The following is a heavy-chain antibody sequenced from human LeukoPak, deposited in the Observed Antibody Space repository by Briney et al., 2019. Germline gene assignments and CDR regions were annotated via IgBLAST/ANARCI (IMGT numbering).Heavy chain of an antibody. V-gene: IGHV1-3*01. CDR1: GYTFTSYG. D-gene: IGHD3-22*01. J-gene: IGHJ1*01. CDR3: ARVPLYDSSGYYYPH. Sequence: GASVEVSCKTSGYTFTSYGMHWVRQAPGQGLEWMGWTNAGNGNTKYSQKFQGRVTITRDTSASTAYMELSSLRSEDTAVYYCARVPLYDSSGYYYPHWGQGTLVTVSS. CDR2: TNAGNGNT.